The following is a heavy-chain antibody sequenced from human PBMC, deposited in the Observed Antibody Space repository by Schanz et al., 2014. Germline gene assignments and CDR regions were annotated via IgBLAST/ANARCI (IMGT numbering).Heavy chain of an antibody. CDR3: AGGRGEVATIFHYYYFYYMDV. CDR1: GGSLSNNY. CDR2: ISTSGST. V-gene: IGHV4-4*07. J-gene: IGHJ6*03. Sequence: QVHLQESGPGLVKPSETLSLTCTVSGGSLSNNYWGWIRQPAGKGLEWIGRISTSGSTNYNPSLKSRLTISLDTSKNQLPLRRSSMTAADTAVYYCAGGRGEVATIFHYYYFYYMDVWGKGTTVSVSS. D-gene: IGHD5-12*01.